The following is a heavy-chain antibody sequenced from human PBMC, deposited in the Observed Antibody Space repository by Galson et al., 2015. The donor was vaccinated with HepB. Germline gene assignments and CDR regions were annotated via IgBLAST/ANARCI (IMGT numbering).Heavy chain of an antibody. Sequence: SETLSLTCTVSGGSISSSNYYWGWIRQPPGKGLEWIGSIYYSGSTYDNPSLKSRVTMSGDTSKNQFSLKMSSVTAADTAVYYCARSYCSSDSCYRVGYVDYWGQGILVTVSS. D-gene: IGHD2-2*02. CDR3: ARSYCSSDSCYRVGYVDY. V-gene: IGHV4-39*01. CDR2: IYYSGST. CDR1: GGSISSSNYY. J-gene: IGHJ4*02.